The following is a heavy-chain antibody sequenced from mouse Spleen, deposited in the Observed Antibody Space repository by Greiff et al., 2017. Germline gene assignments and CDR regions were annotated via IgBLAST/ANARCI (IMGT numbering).Heavy chain of an antibody. D-gene: IGHD2-2*01. Sequence: EVQLVESGGGLVKPGGSLKLSCAASGFTFSDYGMHWVRQAPEKGLEWVAYISSGSSTIYYADTVKGRFTISRDNAKNTLFLQMTSLRSEDTAMYYCARPCDLLWLRRGFAYWGQGTLVTVSA. V-gene: IGHV5-17*01. CDR2: ISSGSSTI. J-gene: IGHJ3*01. CDR1: GFTFSDYG. CDR3: ARPCDLLWLRRGFAY.